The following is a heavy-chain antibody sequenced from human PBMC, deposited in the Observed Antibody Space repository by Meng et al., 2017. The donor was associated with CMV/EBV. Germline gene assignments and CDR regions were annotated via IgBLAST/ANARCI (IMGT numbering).Heavy chain of an antibody. Sequence: SETLSLTCAVYGGSFSGYYWSWIRQPPGKGLEWIGEINHSGSTNYNPSLKSRVTISVDTSKNQFSLTLSSVTAADTAVYYCARVISGYWGQGTLVTVSS. D-gene: IGHD2/OR15-2a*01. CDR1: GGSFSGYY. CDR3: ARVISGY. V-gene: IGHV4-34*01. J-gene: IGHJ4*02. CDR2: INHSGST.